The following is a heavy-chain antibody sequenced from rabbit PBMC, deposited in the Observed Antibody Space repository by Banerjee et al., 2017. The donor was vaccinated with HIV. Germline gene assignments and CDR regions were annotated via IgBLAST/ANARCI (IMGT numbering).Heavy chain of an antibody. Sequence: QEQLVESGGGLVTLGGSLKLSCKASGIDFSSYGISWVRQAPGKGLEWIGCIYTGYSGNTHYASWAKGRFTSSKTSSTTLTLQMTSLIAADTATYFCARDSYYTYGYIGAFDLWGPGTLVTVS. CDR1: GIDFSSYG. D-gene: IGHD6-1*01. CDR2: IYTGYSGNT. V-gene: IGHV1S45*01. CDR3: ARDSYYTYGYIGAFDL. J-gene: IGHJ4*01.